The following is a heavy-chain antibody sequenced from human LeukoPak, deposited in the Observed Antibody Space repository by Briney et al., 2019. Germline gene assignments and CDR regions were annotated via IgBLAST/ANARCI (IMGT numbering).Heavy chain of an antibody. CDR3: ARGIGIPGRHQRFDP. CDR1: VGTFINYA. CDR2: IVPVFGTP. D-gene: IGHD2/OR15-2a*01. Sequence: SVTVSFKASVGTFINYAISWVRQAPGQGLEWMGGIVPVFGTPNYAQKFQGRVTITADESTSTTYMELSSLRSEDTAVYYCARGIGIPGRHQRFDPWGQGTLVTVSS. V-gene: IGHV1-69*01. J-gene: IGHJ5*02.